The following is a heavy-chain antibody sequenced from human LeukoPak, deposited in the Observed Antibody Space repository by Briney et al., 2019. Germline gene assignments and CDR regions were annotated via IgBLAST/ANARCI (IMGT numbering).Heavy chain of an antibody. CDR1: GFILSNDW. CDR2: IKSISDGCTT. V-gene: IGHV3-15*01. Sequence: GGSLRLSCAASGFILSNDWMSWVRQAPGRGLEWVGHIKSISDGCTTDYAAHVKGRFSISRDDSKNTLYLQMNSLKTEDTAVYYCTTDRGSASLPIDCWGQGTLVTVSS. CDR3: TTDRGSASLPIDC. D-gene: IGHD3-10*01. J-gene: IGHJ4*02.